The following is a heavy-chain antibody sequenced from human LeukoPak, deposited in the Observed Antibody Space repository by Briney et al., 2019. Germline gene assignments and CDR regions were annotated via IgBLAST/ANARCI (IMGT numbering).Heavy chain of an antibody. J-gene: IGHJ4*02. CDR2: ISWDGGST. V-gene: IGHV3-43D*04. CDR3: ARDRTSDGPDY. Sequence: GGSLRLSCAASGFTFDDYAMHWVRQAPGKGLEWVSLISWDGGSTYYADSVKGRFTISRDNSKNSLYLQMNSLRVEDTAVYYCARDRTSDGPDYWGQGTLVTVSS. CDR1: GFTFDDYA. D-gene: IGHD5-24*01.